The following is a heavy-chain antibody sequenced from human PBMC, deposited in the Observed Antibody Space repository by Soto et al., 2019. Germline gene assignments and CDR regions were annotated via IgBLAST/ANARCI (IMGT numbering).Heavy chain of an antibody. J-gene: IGHJ6*02. Sequence: EVQLLESGGGLVQPGGSLRLSCAASGFTFSSYAMSWVRQAPGKGLEWVSAISGSGGSTYYADSVKGRFTISRDNSKNTLNLQMNSVRAEDTAVYYCAKDGDCISTSCYAVYYYYGMDVWGQGTTVTVSS. CDR2: ISGSGGST. V-gene: IGHV3-23*01. CDR1: GFTFSSYA. CDR3: AKDGDCISTSCYAVYYYYGMDV. D-gene: IGHD2-2*01.